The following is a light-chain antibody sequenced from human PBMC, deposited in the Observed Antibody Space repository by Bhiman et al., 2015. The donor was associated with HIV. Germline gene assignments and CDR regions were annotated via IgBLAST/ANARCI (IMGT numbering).Light chain of an antibody. CDR1: SSNIGADYR. CDR2: GNN. CDR3: QSYDSSLTRHV. V-gene: IGLV1-40*01. J-gene: IGLJ1*01. Sequence: QSVLTQPPSVSGAPGQRVTISCIGSSSNIGADYRVHWYQQLPGTAPKLLIFGNNERPSGVPDRFSGSKSGTSASLAITGLQAEDEADYYCQSYDSSLTRHVFGTGTKVTVL.